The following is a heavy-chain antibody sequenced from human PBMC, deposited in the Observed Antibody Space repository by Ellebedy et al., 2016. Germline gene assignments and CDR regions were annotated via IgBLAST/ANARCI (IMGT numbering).Heavy chain of an antibody. Sequence: GESLKISCAGSGFTFSNAWMTWVRQAPGKGLEWVGHSKSKGDGGTTEYAGPVKGRFTISRDDSQNTVYLQMNSLMTDDTAVYFCTTDLGIGTAGTSDYWGQGTLVTVSS. CDR2: SKSKGDGGTT. CDR1: GFTFSNAW. V-gene: IGHV3-15*05. CDR3: TTDLGIGTAGTSDY. J-gene: IGHJ4*02. D-gene: IGHD6-13*01.